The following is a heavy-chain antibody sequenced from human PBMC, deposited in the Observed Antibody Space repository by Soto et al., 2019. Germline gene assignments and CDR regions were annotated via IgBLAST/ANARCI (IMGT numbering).Heavy chain of an antibody. V-gene: IGHV3-64D*06. Sequence: GGSLRLSCAASGFTFSSYAMHWVRQAPGKGLENVSAISSNGGSTYYADSVKGRFTISRDNSKNTLYLQMSSMRAEDTAVYFCLKDRGIYDSSGYYYFDYWGQGSLVTVSS. J-gene: IGHJ4*02. D-gene: IGHD3-22*01. CDR1: GFTFSSYA. CDR3: LKDRGIYDSSGYYYFDY. CDR2: ISSNGGST.